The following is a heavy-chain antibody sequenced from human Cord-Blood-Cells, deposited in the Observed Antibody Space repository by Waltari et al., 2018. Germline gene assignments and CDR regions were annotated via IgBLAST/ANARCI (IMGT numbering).Heavy chain of an antibody. Sequence: QLQLQESGPGLVKPSETLSLTCTVSGGSISSSSYYWGWIRQPPGKGLEWIGSIYYSGSTYYNPSLKSRVTIAGDTSKNQFSLKLSSVTAADTAVYYCARQYSSSSRYFDYWGQGTLVTVSS. D-gene: IGHD6-6*01. CDR2: IYYSGST. CDR1: GGSISSSSYY. V-gene: IGHV4-39*01. CDR3: ARQYSSSSRYFDY. J-gene: IGHJ4*02.